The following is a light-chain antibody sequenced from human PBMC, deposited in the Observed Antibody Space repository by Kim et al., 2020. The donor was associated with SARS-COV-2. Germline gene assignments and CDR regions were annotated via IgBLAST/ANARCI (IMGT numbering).Light chain of an antibody. J-gene: IGKJ1*01. CDR3: QQYATSPVT. Sequence: SPGESATTSCRASQSVSSSFLAWQQQKPGQAPRLLIYGASSRANGIPDRFSGRGSGTDFTLTISRLEPEDFAVYYCQQYATSPVTFGQGTKVDIK. CDR2: GAS. CDR1: QSVSSSF. V-gene: IGKV3-20*01.